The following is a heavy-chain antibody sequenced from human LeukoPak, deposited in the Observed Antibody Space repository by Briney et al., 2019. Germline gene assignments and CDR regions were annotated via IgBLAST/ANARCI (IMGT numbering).Heavy chain of an antibody. Sequence: GGSLRLSCAASGFTFSTYWMTWVRQAPGKGLEWVTHIEQDGSQKSYVDSVKGRFTISRDNAKNSLYLQMNSLRDEDTAVYYCGRGTGYYGMDVWGQGTTVTVSS. CDR3: GRGTGYYGMDV. CDR1: GFTFSTYW. CDR2: IEQDGSQK. J-gene: IGHJ6*02. V-gene: IGHV3-7*01.